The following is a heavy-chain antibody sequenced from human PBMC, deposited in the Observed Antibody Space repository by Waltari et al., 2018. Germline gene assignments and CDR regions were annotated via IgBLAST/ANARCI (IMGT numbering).Heavy chain of an antibody. D-gene: IGHD3-10*01. CDR3: TTDLGSGDNWFDP. CDR2: IKRKTDGGTT. V-gene: IGHV3-15*01. J-gene: IGHJ5*02. Sequence: EVQLVESGGGLVKPGGSLRLSCAASGFTFSNAWMSWVRQAPGQGLEWVGRIKRKTDGGTTDYAAPVKGKFTSSSDDSKNTLYLQMNSLKTKDTAVYYCTTDLGSGDNWFDPWGQGTLVTVSS. CDR1: GFTFSNAW.